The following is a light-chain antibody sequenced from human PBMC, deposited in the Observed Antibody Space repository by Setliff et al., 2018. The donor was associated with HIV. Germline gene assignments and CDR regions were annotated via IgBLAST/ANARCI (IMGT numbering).Light chain of an antibody. CDR1: SSDVGGYKY. CDR3: SSYTNSLYV. Sequence: QSALAQPASVSGSPGQSITISCTGTSSDVGGYKYVSWYQQHPGKAPKLMIYEVSNRPSGVSNRFSGFKSGNTASLTISGLQAEDEADYYCSSYTNSLYVLGTGTKVTVL. J-gene: IGLJ1*01. CDR2: EVS. V-gene: IGLV2-14*01.